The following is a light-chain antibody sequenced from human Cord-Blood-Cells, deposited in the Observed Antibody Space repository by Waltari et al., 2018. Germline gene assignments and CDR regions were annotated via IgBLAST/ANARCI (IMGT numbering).Light chain of an antibody. CDR1: SSSVGGFNF. V-gene: IGLV2-14*01. J-gene: IGLJ2*01. Sequence: QSALTQPASVSGSPGQSITISCTGPSSSVGGFNFLSWYQQHPGKAPKLMIYDVSNRPSGVSNRFSGSKSGNTASLTISGLQAEDEADYYCSSYTSSSTLVVFGGGTKLTVL. CDR3: SSYTSSSTLVV. CDR2: DVS.